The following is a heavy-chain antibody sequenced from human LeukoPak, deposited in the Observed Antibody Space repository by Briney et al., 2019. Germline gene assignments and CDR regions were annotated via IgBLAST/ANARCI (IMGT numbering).Heavy chain of an antibody. CDR3: ARHIFGYYDFWSGYYNPDYYYYMDV. V-gene: IGHV4-39*01. Sequence: SETLSLTCTVSGGSISSSSYYWGWIRQPPGKGLEWIGSIYYSGSTYYNPSLKSRVTISVDTSKNQFSLKLSSVTAADTAVYYCARHIFGYYDFWSGYYNPDYYYYMDVWGKGTTVTVSS. CDR2: IYYSGST. D-gene: IGHD3-3*01. J-gene: IGHJ6*03. CDR1: GGSISSSSYY.